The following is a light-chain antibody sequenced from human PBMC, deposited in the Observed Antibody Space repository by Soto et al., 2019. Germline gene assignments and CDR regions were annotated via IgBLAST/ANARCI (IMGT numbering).Light chain of an antibody. CDR2: GAS. Sequence: EIVLTQSPGTLSLSPGESAALSCRASQSISNNFLAWYQRKPGQAPRLLIYGASYRATDIPYRFSGSGSGTDFTLTITRLEPDDVAVYYCQQYGASPPTFGQGTKVEVK. V-gene: IGKV3-20*01. CDR3: QQYGASPPT. CDR1: QSISNNF. J-gene: IGKJ1*01.